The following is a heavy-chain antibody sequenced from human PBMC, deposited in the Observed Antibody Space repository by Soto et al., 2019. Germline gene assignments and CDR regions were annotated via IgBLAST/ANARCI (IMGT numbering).Heavy chain of an antibody. J-gene: IGHJ4*02. CDR1: GFSLSTSGVG. Sequence: QITLKESGPTLVKPTQTLTLTCTFSGFSLSTSGVGVGWIRQPPGKALEWLALIYWDDDKRYSPSLKSRLTITKDTSKNHVVLTMTNMDPVDTATYYCARCATVTTGLDYWGQGTLVTVSS. D-gene: IGHD4-17*01. CDR3: ARCATVTTGLDY. CDR2: IYWDDDK. V-gene: IGHV2-5*02.